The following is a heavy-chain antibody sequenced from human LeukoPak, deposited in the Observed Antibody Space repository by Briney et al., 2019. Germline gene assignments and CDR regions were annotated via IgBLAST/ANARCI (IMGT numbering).Heavy chain of an antibody. CDR1: GFTFSSYW. Sequence: GGSLRLSCAASGFTFSSYWMSWVRQAPGKGLEWVANIRIDGSEKYYMDSVRGRFTISRDNAKNSLYLQMHSLRVEDTAVYYCVREVGGSSWYGDYWGQGTLVTVSS. D-gene: IGHD6-13*01. CDR2: IRIDGSEK. CDR3: VREVGGSSWYGDY. V-gene: IGHV3-7*01. J-gene: IGHJ4*02.